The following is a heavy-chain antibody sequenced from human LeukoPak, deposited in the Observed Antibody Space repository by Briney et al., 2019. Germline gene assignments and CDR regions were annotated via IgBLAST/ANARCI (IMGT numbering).Heavy chain of an antibody. CDR2: IYHSGST. Sequence: SETLSLTCTVSGYSISSGYYWGWIRQPAGKGLEWIGSIYHSGSTYYNPSLKSRVTISVDTSKNQFSLKLSSVTAADTAVYYCARDHRGYGSGSQHVADWGQGTLVTVSS. V-gene: IGHV4-38-2*02. CDR1: GYSISSGYY. J-gene: IGHJ4*02. CDR3: ARDHRGYGSGSQHVAD. D-gene: IGHD3-10*01.